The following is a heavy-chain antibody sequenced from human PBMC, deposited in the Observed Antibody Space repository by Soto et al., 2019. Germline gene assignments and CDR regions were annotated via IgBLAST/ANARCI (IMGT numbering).Heavy chain of an antibody. CDR1: GFTFSSYS. CDR2: ISSSSSYI. V-gene: IGHV3-21*01. CDR3: ARGGYSSGPRWFDP. D-gene: IGHD6-19*01. J-gene: IGHJ5*02. Sequence: GGSLRLSCAASGFTFSSYSMNWVRQAPGKGLEWVSSISSSSSYIYYADSVKGRFTISRDNAKNSLYLQMNSLRAEDTAVYYCARGGYSSGPRWFDPWGQGTLVTVSS.